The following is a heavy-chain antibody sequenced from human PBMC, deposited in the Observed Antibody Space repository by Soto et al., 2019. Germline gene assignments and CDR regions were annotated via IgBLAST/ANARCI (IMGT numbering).Heavy chain of an antibody. CDR2: IRSKANSYAT. D-gene: IGHD1-1*01. V-gene: IGHV3-73*01. Sequence: PGGSLILSCAASGFTFSGSAMHWVRQASGKGLEWVGRIRSKANSYATAYAASVKGRFTISRDDSKNTAYLQMNSLKTEDTAVYYCTRRDSWNDEFDYWGQGTLVTVSS. CDR3: TRRDSWNDEFDY. J-gene: IGHJ4*02. CDR1: GFTFSGSA.